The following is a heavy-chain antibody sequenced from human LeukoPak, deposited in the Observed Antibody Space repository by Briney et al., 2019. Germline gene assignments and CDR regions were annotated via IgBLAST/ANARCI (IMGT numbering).Heavy chain of an antibody. D-gene: IGHD3-9*01. J-gene: IGHJ4*02. Sequence: GRSLRLSCAASGFTFSSYAMHWVRQAPGEGLEWVAVISYDGSNKYYADSVKGRFTISRDNSKNTLYLQMNSLRAEDTAVYYCARDKLVTIFDYWGQGTLVTVSS. CDR3: ARDKLVTIFDY. CDR2: ISYDGSNK. CDR1: GFTFSSYA. V-gene: IGHV3-30-3*01.